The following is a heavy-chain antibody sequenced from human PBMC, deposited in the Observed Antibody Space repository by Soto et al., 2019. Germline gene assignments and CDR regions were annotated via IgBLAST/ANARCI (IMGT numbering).Heavy chain of an antibody. J-gene: IGHJ6*02. Sequence: ASVKVSCKASGYTFTSYGISWVRQAPGQGLEWMGWISAYNGNTNYAQKLQGRVTMTTDTSTSTAYMELSSLRSDDTAVYYCARAGLAARLYYYYGMDVWGQGTTVTVSS. V-gene: IGHV1-18*01. CDR2: ISAYNGNT. CDR1: GYTFTSYG. D-gene: IGHD6-6*01. CDR3: ARAGLAARLYYYYGMDV.